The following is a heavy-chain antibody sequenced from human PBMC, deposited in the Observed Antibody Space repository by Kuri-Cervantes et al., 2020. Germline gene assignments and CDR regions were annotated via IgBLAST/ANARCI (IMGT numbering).Heavy chain of an antibody. D-gene: IGHD3-22*01. CDR2: IYPGDPDT. Sequence: GGSLRLSCKGSGYRFTSYWIGWVRQMPGKGLEWMGIIYPGDPDTRYSPSFQGQVTISADKSISTAYLQWSSLKASDTAMYYCARHRAEYYYDSSGFDPWGQGTLVTVSS. J-gene: IGHJ5*02. CDR3: ARHRAEYYYDSSGFDP. CDR1: GYRFTSYW. V-gene: IGHV5-51*01.